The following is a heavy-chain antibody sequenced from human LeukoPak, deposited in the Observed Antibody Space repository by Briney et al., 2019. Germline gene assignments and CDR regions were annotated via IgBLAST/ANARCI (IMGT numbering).Heavy chain of an antibody. V-gene: IGHV3-30-3*01. D-gene: IGHD2-8*02. CDR3: ARDLSEKYCIDY. CDR2: ISYDGRIK. Sequence: GGSLRLSCAASGFAFSSYAIHWVRQAPGKGLEWVSFISYDGRIKYYADSVKGRLTISRDNSENTVSLQMNSLKAEDTAIYYCARDLSEKYCIDYWGQGTQVTVSS. J-gene: IGHJ4*02. CDR1: GFAFSSYA.